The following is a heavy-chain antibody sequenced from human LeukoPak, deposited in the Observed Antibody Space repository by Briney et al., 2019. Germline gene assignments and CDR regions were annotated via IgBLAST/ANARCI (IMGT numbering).Heavy chain of an antibody. CDR2: IYHSGST. V-gene: IGHV4-38-2*02. D-gene: IGHD3-3*01. J-gene: IGHJ4*02. CDR1: GYSISSGYY. Sequence: SETLSLTCTVSGYSISSGYYWGWIRQPPGKGLEWIGSIYHSGSTYYNPSLKSRVTMSVDTSKNQFSLKLSSVTAADTAVYYCARVGWSAHFDYWGQGTLVTVSS. CDR3: ARVGWSAHFDY.